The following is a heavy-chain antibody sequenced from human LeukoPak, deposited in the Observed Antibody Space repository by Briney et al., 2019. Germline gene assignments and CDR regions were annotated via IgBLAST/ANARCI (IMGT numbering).Heavy chain of an antibody. D-gene: IGHD3-3*01. CDR2: ISGSTGNT. CDR3: ATKCRNYDFWSGSSNFDY. J-gene: IGHJ4*02. V-gene: IGHV3-23*01. Sequence: GGSLRLSCAASGFAFNSYAMSWVRQAPGKGLEWVSSISGSTGNTYYADSVKGRLIISRANSKNTLYLQMNSLSAEDTAVYYCATKCRNYDFWSGSSNFDYWGQGILVTVSS. CDR1: GFAFNSYA.